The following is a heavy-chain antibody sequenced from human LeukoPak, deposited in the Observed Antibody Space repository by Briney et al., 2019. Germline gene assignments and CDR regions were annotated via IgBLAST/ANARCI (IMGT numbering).Heavy chain of an antibody. CDR1: GGSLSSYY. CDR3: ARESIAAAGYYFDY. J-gene: IGHJ4*02. V-gene: IGHV4-59*01. Sequence: SETLSLTCTVSGGSLSSYYWSWIRQPPGKGLEWSGYIYYSGSTNYNPSLKSRVTISVDTSKNQFSLKLSSVTAADTAVYYCARESIAAAGYYFDYWGQATLVTVSS. D-gene: IGHD6-13*01. CDR2: IYYSGST.